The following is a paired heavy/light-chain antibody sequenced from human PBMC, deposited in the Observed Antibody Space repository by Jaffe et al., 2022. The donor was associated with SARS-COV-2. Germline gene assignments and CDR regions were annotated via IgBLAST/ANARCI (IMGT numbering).Heavy chain of an antibody. Sequence: QLQVQESGPGLVKPSETLSLTCTVSGGSISSSNYYWGWIRQSPGKGLEWIGNMHYDWSTYYDPSLKSRVTISVDTSMNQFSLELTSLTAADTAVYYCAGYGDFDAFDIWGQGTMVTVSS. CDR3: AGYGDFDAFDI. D-gene: IGHD4-17*01. J-gene: IGHJ3*02. V-gene: IGHV4-39*01. CDR2: MHYDWST. CDR1: GGSISSSNYY.
Light chain of an antibody. CDR3: CSYAGSGTYV. V-gene: IGLV2-23*01. J-gene: IGLJ1*01. CDR2: EGS. CDR1: SSDVGYYNL. Sequence: QSALTQPASVSGSPGQSITISCTGTSSDVGYYNLVSWYQHHPDKAPKLIIYEGSKRPSGFSSRFSGSKSANTASLTISGLQAEDEAYYYCCSYAGSGTYVFGTGTKVTVL.